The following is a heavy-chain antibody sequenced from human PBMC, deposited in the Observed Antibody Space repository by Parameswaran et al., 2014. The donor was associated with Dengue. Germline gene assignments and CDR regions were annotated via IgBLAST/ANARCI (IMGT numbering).Heavy chain of an antibody. V-gene: IGHV4-34*01. CDR2: INHSGST. Sequence: VRQAPGKGLEWIGEINHSGSTNYNPSLKSRVTISVDTSKNQFSLKLSSVTAADTAVYYCARVEPPQYSSSPWGMDVWGQGTTVTVSS. J-gene: IGHJ6*02. D-gene: IGHD6-6*01. CDR3: ARVEPPQYSSSPWGMDV.